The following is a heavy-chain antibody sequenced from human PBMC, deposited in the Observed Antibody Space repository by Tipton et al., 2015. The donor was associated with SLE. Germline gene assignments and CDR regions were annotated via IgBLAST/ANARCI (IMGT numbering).Heavy chain of an antibody. D-gene: IGHD1-7*01. Sequence: SLRLSCAASGFTFSSYAMSWVRQAPGKGLEWVSAISGSGGSTYYADSVKGRFTISRDNSKNTLYLHMNSLRAEDTAVYYCAKCITGTPNFDYWGQGTLVTVSS. CDR2: ISGSGGST. CDR1: GFTFSSYA. J-gene: IGHJ4*02. V-gene: IGHV3-23*01. CDR3: AKCITGTPNFDY.